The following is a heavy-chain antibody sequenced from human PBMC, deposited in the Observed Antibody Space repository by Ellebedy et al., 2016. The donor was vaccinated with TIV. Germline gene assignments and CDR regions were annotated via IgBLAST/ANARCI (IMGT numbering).Heavy chain of an antibody. J-gene: IGHJ3*02. Sequence: SETLSLXXTVSGGSISSYYWSWIRQPPGKGLEWIGYIYYSGSTNYNPSLKSRVTISVDTSKNQFSLKLSSVTAADTAVYYCARDRMVRGVSNAFDIWGQGTMVTVSS. CDR2: IYYSGST. D-gene: IGHD3-10*01. V-gene: IGHV4-59*01. CDR1: GGSISSYY. CDR3: ARDRMVRGVSNAFDI.